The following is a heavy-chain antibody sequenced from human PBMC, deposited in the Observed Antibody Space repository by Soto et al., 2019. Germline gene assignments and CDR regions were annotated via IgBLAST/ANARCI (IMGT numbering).Heavy chain of an antibody. CDR2: ISPYNGTT. J-gene: IGHJ6*02. V-gene: IGHV1-18*04. Sequence: GASVKVSCKASGYTFTTYGISWVRQAPGQGLEWMGWISPYNGTTKYAEKFQGEMTMTTDTATSTAYMDLRSLRSDDTAVYYCARDGERDTGLNFYYYLHGMDAWGQGTRVTVLL. CDR3: ARDGERDTGLNFYYYLHGMDA. D-gene: IGHD1-1*01. CDR1: GYTFTTYG.